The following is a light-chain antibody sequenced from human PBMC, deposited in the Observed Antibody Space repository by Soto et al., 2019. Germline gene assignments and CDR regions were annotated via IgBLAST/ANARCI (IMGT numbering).Light chain of an antibody. J-gene: IGLJ2*01. CDR3: SSYTSSSTHVI. CDR2: EVS. Sequence: QSALTQPASVSGSPGQSITISCTGTSSDVGGDNYVSWYQHHPGKAPKLMIYEVSNRPSGVSYRFSGSKSGNTASLTISGLQADDEPDYYCSSYTSSSTHVIFGGGTKVTVL. V-gene: IGLV2-14*01. CDR1: SSDVGGDNY.